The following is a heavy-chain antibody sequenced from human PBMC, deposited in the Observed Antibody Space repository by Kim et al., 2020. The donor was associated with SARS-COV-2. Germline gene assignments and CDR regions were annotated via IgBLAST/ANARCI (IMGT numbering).Heavy chain of an antibody. CDR3: TRGSGSYPPYYYGMDV. J-gene: IGHJ6*02. D-gene: IGHD3-10*01. CDR1: GFTFGDYA. CDR2: IRSKAYGGTT. Sequence: GGSLRLSCTASGFTFGDYAMSWFRQAPGKGLEWVGFIRSKAYGGTTEYAASVKGRFTISRDDSKSIAYLQMNSLKTEDTAVYYCTRGSGSYPPYYYGMDVWGQGTTVTVSS. V-gene: IGHV3-49*03.